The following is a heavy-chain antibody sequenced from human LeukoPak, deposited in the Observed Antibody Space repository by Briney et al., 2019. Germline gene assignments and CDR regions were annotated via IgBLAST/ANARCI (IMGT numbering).Heavy chain of an antibody. CDR2: VYHSGST. V-gene: IGHV4-30-2*01. J-gene: IGHJ3*02. Sequence: PSETLSLTCAVSGGSISSGGYSWSWIRQPPGKGLEWIGYVYHSGSTYYNPSLKSRVTISVDTSKNQFSLKLSSVTAADTAVYYCARLNIASLWFGGQHDAFDIWGQGTMVTVSS. D-gene: IGHD3-10*01. CDR1: GGSISSGGYS. CDR3: ARLNIASLWFGGQHDAFDI.